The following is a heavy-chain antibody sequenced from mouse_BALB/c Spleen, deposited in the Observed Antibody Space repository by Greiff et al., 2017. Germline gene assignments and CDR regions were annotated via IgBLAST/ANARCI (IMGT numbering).Heavy chain of an antibody. CDR1: GFTFSDYY. Sequence: VQLKESGGGLVKPGGSLKLSCAASGFTFSDYYMYWVRQTPEKRLEWVATISDGGSYTYYPDSVKGRFTISRDNAKNNLYLQMSSLKSEDTAMYYCARDELRYGSSYDFADWGQGTLVTVSA. CDR3: ARDELRYGSSYDFAD. D-gene: IGHD1-1*01. V-gene: IGHV5-4*02. CDR2: ISDGGSYT. J-gene: IGHJ3*01.